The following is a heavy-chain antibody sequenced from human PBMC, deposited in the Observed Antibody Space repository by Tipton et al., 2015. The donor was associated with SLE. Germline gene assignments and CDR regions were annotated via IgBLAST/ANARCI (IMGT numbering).Heavy chain of an antibody. V-gene: IGHV3-66*01. CDR3: AREPSTEAFDS. CDR1: GFTFSYNY. CDR2: IYSDGST. Sequence: SLRLSCAASGFTFSYNYMSWVRQAPGKGLEWVSIIYSDGSTYYGDSVKGRFTISRDNAKNTLYLQMNSLRAEDTAVYYCAREPSTEAFDSWGQGALVTVSS. J-gene: IGHJ4*02.